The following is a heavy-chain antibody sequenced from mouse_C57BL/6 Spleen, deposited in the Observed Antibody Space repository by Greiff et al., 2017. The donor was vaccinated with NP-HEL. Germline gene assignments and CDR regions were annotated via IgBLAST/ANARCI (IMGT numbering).Heavy chain of an antibody. V-gene: IGHV1-80*01. CDR3: AREGDYGGFAY. CDR1: GYAFSSYW. Sequence: QVHVKQSGAELVKPGASVKISCKASGYAFSSYWMNWVKQRPGKGLEWIGQIYPGDGDTNYNGKFKGKATLTADKSSSTAYMQLSSLTSEDSAVYFCAREGDYGGFAYWGQGTLVTVSA. CDR2: IYPGDGDT. D-gene: IGHD1-1*02. J-gene: IGHJ3*01.